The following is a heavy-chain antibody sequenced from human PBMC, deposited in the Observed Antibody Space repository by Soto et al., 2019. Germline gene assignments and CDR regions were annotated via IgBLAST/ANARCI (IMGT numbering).Heavy chain of an antibody. V-gene: IGHV4-59*01. J-gene: IGHJ4*02. CDR2: IYYSGST. Sequence: LPETLSLTCTVSVGSISSYYWSWIRQPPGKGLEWIGYIYYSGSTNYNPSLKSRVTISVDTSKNQFSLKLSSVTAADTAVYYCARESFYDSGGFHGFDYWGQGTLVTVSS. D-gene: IGHD3-22*01. CDR3: ARESFYDSGGFHGFDY. CDR1: VGSISSYY.